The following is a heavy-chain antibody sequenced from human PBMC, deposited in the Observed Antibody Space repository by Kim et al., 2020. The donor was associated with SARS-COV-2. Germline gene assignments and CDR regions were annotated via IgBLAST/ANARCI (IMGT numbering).Heavy chain of an antibody. V-gene: IGHV3-23*01. CDR1: GFTFSNYA. Sequence: GGSLRLSCAASGFTFSNYAMSWVRQAPGKGLEWVSAISGSGGSTYYADSVKGRFTISRDNSKNTLYLQMNSLRAEDTAVYYCAKESRGVWGSYRYKNDIFDYWGQGTLVTVSS. CDR3: AKESRGVWGSYRYKNDIFDY. J-gene: IGHJ4*02. CDR2: ISGSGGST. D-gene: IGHD3-16*02.